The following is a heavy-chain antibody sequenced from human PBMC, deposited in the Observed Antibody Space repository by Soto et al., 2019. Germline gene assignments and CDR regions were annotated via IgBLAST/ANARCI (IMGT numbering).Heavy chain of an antibody. CDR3: ARGGAYIYGPQYD. J-gene: IGHJ4*02. CDR1: GFSFSGYW. Sequence: EVQLVESGGGLVQPGGSLRLSCATSGFSFSGYWIHWVRQAPGKGLVWVSHINGDGSSTNYAESVKGRFTISRDYAKNTLYLQMNSLRVEDTAVYYCARGGAYIYGPQYDWGQGTLVTVSS. D-gene: IGHD5-18*01. CDR2: INGDGSST. V-gene: IGHV3-74*01.